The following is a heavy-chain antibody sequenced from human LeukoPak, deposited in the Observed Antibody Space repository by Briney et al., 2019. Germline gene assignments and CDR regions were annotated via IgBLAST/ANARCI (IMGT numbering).Heavy chain of an antibody. V-gene: IGHV3-53*01. J-gene: IGHJ4*02. CDR1: GFTVSSNY. CDR2: IYFDSST. CDR3: ARDSAGNQYSSGNFDL. Sequence: GGSLRLSCAASGFTVSSNYMTWVRQAPGKGLEWVSVIYFDSSTYYADSVLGRFTISRDNSNNTVFLEMNSLTADDTAVYFCARDSAGNQYSSGNFDLWGQGTLVTVSS. D-gene: IGHD3-10*01.